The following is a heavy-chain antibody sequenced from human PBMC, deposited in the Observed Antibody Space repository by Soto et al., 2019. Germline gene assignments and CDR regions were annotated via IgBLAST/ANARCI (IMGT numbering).Heavy chain of an antibody. J-gene: IGHJ6*02. D-gene: IGHD6-6*01. CDR3: AKSSDRAYSSSPYYDGALDV. Sequence: EVQLLESGGGLVQPGGSLRLSCAASGFTFSSYAMSWVRQAPGKGLEWVSAIRGSGGSTYYADSVKGRVTISRDNSKNTLSLKMNSLRVEDTAVYYCAKSSDRAYSSSPYYDGALDVWGQGTTVTVSS. V-gene: IGHV3-23*01. CDR2: IRGSGGST. CDR1: GFTFSSYA.